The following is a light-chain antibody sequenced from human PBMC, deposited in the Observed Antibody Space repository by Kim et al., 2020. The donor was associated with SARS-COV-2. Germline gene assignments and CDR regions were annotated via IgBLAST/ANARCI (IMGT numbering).Light chain of an antibody. CDR3: CSYAGSYTYV. CDR1: SSDVGGYNH. J-gene: IGLJ1*01. CDR2: DVS. V-gene: IGLV2-11*01. Sequence: QSALTQPRSVSGSPGQSVTLSCTGTSSDVGGYNHVSWHQQHPGKAPKLMIYDVSKRPSGVPDRFSGSQSGNTASLTISGLQAEDEADYYCCSYAGSYTYVFGTGTKVTVL.